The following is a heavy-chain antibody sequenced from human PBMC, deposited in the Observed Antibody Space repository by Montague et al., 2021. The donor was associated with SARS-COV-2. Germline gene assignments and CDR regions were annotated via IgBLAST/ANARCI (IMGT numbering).Heavy chain of an antibody. D-gene: IGHD3-9*01. J-gene: IGHJ4*02. V-gene: IGHV3-23*03. CDR3: ALGNILNGYWSS. CDR2: IYSGGSST. CDR1: GFTFSSYA. Sequence: SLRLSCAASGFTFSSYAMSWVRQAPGKGLEWASVIYSGGSSTYHADSVKGRFTISRDNSKNTLYLQMNSLRAEDTAVYYCALGNILNGYWSSWGQGTRVTVSS.